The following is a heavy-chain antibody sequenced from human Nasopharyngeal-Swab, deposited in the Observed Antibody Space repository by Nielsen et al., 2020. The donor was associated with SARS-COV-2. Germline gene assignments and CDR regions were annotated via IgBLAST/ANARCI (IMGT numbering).Heavy chain of an antibody. Sequence: RQAPGKGLEWIGYIYYSGSTYYNPSLKSRVTISVDTSKNQFSLKLSSVTAADMAVYYCARVSRYYYMDVWGKGTTVTVSS. CDR2: IYYSGST. J-gene: IGHJ6*03. CDR3: ARVSRYYYMDV. V-gene: IGHV4-31*02.